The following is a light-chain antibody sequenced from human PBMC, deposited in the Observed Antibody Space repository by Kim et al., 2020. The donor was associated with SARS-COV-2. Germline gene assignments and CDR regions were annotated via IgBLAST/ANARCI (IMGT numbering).Light chain of an antibody. Sequence: EIVLTQSPGTLSLSPGERATLSCRASQSVSSSSLAWHQQKPGQAPRLLIYGVSNRATGIPDRFSGSGSGTDFTLTISRLEPEDSAVYYCHHYGSSPHTFGQGTKLEIK. V-gene: IGKV3-20*01. CDR3: HHYGSSPHT. CDR2: GVS. J-gene: IGKJ2*01. CDR1: QSVSSSS.